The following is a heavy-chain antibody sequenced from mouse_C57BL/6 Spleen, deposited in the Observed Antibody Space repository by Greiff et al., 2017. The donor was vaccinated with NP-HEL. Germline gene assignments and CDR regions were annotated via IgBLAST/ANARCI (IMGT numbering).Heavy chain of an antibody. V-gene: IGHV5-17*01. CDR2: ISSGSSTI. Sequence: EVKLVESGGGLVKPGGSLKLSCAASGFTFSDYGMHWVRQAPEKGLEWVAYISSGSSTIYYADTVKGRFTISRDNAKNTLFLQMTSLRSEDTAMYYCARADLYYDYDEVFAYWGQGTLVTVSA. J-gene: IGHJ3*01. D-gene: IGHD2-4*01. CDR3: ARADLYYDYDEVFAY. CDR1: GFTFSDYG.